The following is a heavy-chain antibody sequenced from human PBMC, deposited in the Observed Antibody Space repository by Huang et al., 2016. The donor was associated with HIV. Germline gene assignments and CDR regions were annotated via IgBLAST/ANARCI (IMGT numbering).Heavy chain of an antibody. D-gene: IGHD3-22*01. CDR3: VRSTSGYYYRTDY. CDR2: IYPGDSDT. V-gene: IGHV5-51*01. CDR1: GFSFTNYW. J-gene: IGHJ4*02. Sequence: EVQLAQSGPEVKKPGESLKISCKGSGFSFTNYWIGWVRQMPGKGLEWSVIIYPGDSDTKYSPSFQGQVTISADKSISTAYLQWSSLKASDTAMYYCVRSTSGYYYRTDYWGQGTLVTVSS.